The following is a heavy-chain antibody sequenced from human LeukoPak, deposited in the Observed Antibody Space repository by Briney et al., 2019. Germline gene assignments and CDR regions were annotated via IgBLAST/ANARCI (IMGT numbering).Heavy chain of an antibody. J-gene: IGHJ4*02. CDR2: ISTYDAKT. D-gene: IGHD1-14*01. V-gene: IGHV1-18*01. CDR3: ARDNRSPGPVFADY. CDR1: GYTFVRYG. Sequence: ASVMVSCKASGYTFVRYGVNWVRQAPGQRLEWMGWISTYDAKTHYAERLQDRFTMTRDISASTVYMELRSLTSDDTAVYYCARDNRSPGPVFADYWGQGTLVTVSS.